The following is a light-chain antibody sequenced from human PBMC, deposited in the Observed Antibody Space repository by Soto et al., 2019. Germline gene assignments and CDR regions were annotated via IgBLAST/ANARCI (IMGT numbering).Light chain of an antibody. CDR2: AAS. J-gene: IGKJ2*01. CDR1: QRVSSRY. CDR3: QQYGGSPPYT. Sequence: EIVLTQSPGTLSLSPGKRATLSCRASQRVSSRYLSWYQQKPGQAPRLLIYAASSRATGVPDRFSGSGSGTDFTLTINRLEPEDFAVYYCQQYGGSPPYTFGQGTKLEIK. V-gene: IGKV3-20*01.